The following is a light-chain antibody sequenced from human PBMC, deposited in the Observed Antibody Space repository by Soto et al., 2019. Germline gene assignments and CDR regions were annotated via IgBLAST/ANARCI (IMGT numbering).Light chain of an antibody. CDR3: SSYAGSYTVI. J-gene: IGLJ2*01. Sequence: QSALTQPRSVSGSPGQSVTISCTGASSDVGTYDYVSWYQQHPGKAPRLMIYDVTKRPSGVPDRFSGSKSGNTASLTISGLQTQDEADYFCSSYAGSYTVIFGGGTKLTVL. CDR2: DVT. CDR1: SSDVGTYDY. V-gene: IGLV2-11*01.